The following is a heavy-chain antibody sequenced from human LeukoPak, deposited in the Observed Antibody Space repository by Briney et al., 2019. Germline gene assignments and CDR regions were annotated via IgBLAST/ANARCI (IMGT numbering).Heavy chain of an antibody. J-gene: IGHJ4*02. D-gene: IGHD6-6*01. CDR3: ARGYGGIEQLVPDY. V-gene: IGHV3-21*01. Sequence: GGSLRLSCAASGFTFSSYSMNWVRQAPEKGLEWVSSISSSSSYIYYADSVKGRFTISRDNAKNSLYLQMNSLRAEDTAVYYCARGYGGIEQLVPDYWGQGTLVTVSS. CDR2: ISSSSSYI. CDR1: GFTFSSYS.